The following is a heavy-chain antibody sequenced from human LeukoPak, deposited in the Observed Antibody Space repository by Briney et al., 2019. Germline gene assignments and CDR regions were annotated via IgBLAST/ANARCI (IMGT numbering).Heavy chain of an antibody. CDR2: MKPNSGNT. CDR3: ARDPEAYCGGDCYLYFQH. V-gene: IGHV1-8*03. CDR1: GYTFTSYD. Sequence: GASVKVSCKASGYTFTSYDINWVRQATGQGLEWMGWMKPNSGNTGYAQKFQGRVTITRDTSISTAYMELSRLRSDDTAVYYCARDPEAYCGGDCYLYFQHWGQGTLVTVSS. J-gene: IGHJ1*01. D-gene: IGHD2-21*02.